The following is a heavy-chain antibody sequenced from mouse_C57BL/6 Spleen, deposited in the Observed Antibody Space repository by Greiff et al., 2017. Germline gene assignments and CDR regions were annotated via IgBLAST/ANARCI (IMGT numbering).Heavy chain of an antibody. CDR1: GYTFTDYY. D-gene: IGHD1-1*01. Sequence: EVQLQQSGPVLVKPGASVKMSCKASGYTFTDYYMNWVKQSHGKSLEWIGVINPYNGGTSYNQKFKGKATLTVDKSSSTAYMELNSLTSEDSAVYYCARGITTAWYFDVWGTGTTVTVSS. J-gene: IGHJ1*03. CDR3: ARGITTAWYFDV. V-gene: IGHV1-19*01. CDR2: INPYNGGT.